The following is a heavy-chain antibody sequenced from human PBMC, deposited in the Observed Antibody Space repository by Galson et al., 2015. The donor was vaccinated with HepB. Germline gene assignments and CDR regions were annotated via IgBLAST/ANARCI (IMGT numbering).Heavy chain of an antibody. J-gene: IGHJ4*02. V-gene: IGHV3-30-3*01. Sequence: SLRLSCAASGFTFSSYAMNWVRQAPGKGLEWVTLLSYDGGNKYYADSVKGRFTISRDNSKNTLYLQMNSLRGEDTAVYFCVRASRPDDKHYFAYWGRGTLVTVSS. CDR2: LSYDGGNK. CDR3: VRASRPDDKHYFAY. D-gene: IGHD6-6*01. CDR1: GFTFSSYA.